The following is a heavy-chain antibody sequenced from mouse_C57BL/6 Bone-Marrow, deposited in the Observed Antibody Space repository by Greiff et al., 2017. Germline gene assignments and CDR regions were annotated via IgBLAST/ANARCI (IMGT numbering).Heavy chain of an antibody. J-gene: IGHJ2*01. CDR3: ARQDSFDY. V-gene: IGHV5-6*01. CDR2: ISSGGSYT. CDR1: GFTFSSYG. Sequence: EVKVVESGGDLVKPGGSLKLSCAASGFTFSSYGMSWVRQTPDKRLEWVATISSGGSYTYYPDSVKGRFTISRDNAKNTLYLQMSSLKSEDTAMYYCARQDSFDYWGQGTTLTVSS.